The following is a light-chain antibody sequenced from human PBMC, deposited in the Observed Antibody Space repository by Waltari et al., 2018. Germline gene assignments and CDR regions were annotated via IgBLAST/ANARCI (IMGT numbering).Light chain of an antibody. CDR1: TSNIVRNY. V-gene: IGLV1-47*01. CDR2: RNN. CDR3: ATWDGSLTAWV. Sequence: QSVLTQPPSASGLPGQRVTTSCSGGTSNIVRNYVSWYQQFPGTAPKLLVYRNNERPSGVPDRISGSKSGTSASLAISGLRSADEADYYCATWDGSLTAWVFGGGTKLTVL. J-gene: IGLJ3*02.